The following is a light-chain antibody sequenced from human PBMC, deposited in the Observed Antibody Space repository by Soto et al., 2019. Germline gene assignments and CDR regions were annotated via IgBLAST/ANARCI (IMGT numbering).Light chain of an antibody. CDR3: QSYDSSLRVSV. J-gene: IGLJ2*01. V-gene: IGLV1-40*01. Sequence: QSVLTQPPSVSGPPGKRVTISCTGSSSKTGAGYDVHWYQQLPGTAPKLLIYGNSNRPSGVPDRFSGSKSGTSASLAITGLQAEDEADYYCQSYDSSLRVSVFGGGTKVTVL. CDR1: SSKTGAGYD. CDR2: GNS.